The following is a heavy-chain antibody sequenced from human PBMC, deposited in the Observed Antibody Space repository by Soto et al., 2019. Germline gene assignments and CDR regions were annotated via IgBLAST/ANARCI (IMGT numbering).Heavy chain of an antibody. J-gene: IGHJ6*02. CDR2: INHSGST. CDR3: ARCRRLGELSLYRLYYYYGMDV. Sequence: SETLSLTCAVYGGSFSGYYWSWIRQPPGKGLEWIGEINHSGSTNYNPSLKSRVTISVDTSKNQFSLKLSSVTAADTAVYYCARCRRLGELSLYRLYYYYGMDVWGQGTTVTVSS. V-gene: IGHV4-34*01. D-gene: IGHD3-16*02. CDR1: GGSFSGYY.